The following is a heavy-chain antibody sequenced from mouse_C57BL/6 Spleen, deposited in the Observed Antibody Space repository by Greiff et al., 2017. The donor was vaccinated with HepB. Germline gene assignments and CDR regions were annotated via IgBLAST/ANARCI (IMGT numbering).Heavy chain of an antibody. J-gene: IGHJ2*01. D-gene: IGHD1-1*01. CDR3: ARGGNYYGSRGYYFDY. Sequence: VHVKQSVAELVRPGASVKLSCTASGFNIKNTYMHWVKQRPEQGLEWIGRIDPANGNTKYAPKFQGKATITADTSSNTAYLQLSSLTSEDTAIYYCARGGNYYGSRGYYFDYWGQGTTLTVSS. CDR2: IDPANGNT. CDR1: GFNIKNTY. V-gene: IGHV14-3*01.